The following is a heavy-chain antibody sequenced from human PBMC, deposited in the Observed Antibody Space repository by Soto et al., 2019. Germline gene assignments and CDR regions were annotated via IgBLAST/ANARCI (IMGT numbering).Heavy chain of an antibody. CDR3: ARAMATGGSAMDV. CDR1: GYTFTDYY. CDR2: ISANSCGT. J-gene: IGHJ6*02. Sequence: QVQLVQSGAEVRGPEASVKVSCKASGYTFTDYYRHWVRQAPGQGLEWMGWISANSCGTNYAQKFQGSGTMTRDTSITTAYRELSGMRSDDTAMSYCARAMATGGSAMDVWCQGTTVTVSS. D-gene: IGHD2-8*02. V-gene: IGHV1-2*04.